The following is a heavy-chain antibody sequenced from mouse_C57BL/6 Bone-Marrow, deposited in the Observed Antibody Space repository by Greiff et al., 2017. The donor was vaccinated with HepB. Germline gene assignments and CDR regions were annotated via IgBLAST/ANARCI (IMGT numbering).Heavy chain of an antibody. J-gene: IGHJ2*01. V-gene: IGHV5-9*01. CDR3: ARQSTTVVAYFDY. CDR1: GFTFSSYT. Sequence: EVKLQESGGGLVKPGGSLKLSCAASGFTFSSYTMSWVRQTPEKRLEWVATISGGGGNTYYPDSVKGRFTISRDNAKNTLYLQMSSLRSEDTALYYCARQSTTVVAYFDYWGQGTTLTVSS. D-gene: IGHD1-1*01. CDR2: ISGGGGNT.